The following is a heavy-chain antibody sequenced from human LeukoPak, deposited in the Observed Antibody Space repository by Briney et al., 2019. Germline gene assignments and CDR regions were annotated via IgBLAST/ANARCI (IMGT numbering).Heavy chain of an antibody. J-gene: IGHJ6*04. CDR2: MSFDGGSI. CDR1: GFNFRDYA. Sequence: PGGSLRLSCAASGFNFRDYAMHWVRQVPGKGLEWVSGMSFDGGSIGYADSVKGRFTISRDNAKNSLYLQMNSLRAEDTAVYYCAELGITMIGGVWGKGTTVTISS. V-gene: IGHV3-9*01. D-gene: IGHD3-10*02. CDR3: AELGITMIGGV.